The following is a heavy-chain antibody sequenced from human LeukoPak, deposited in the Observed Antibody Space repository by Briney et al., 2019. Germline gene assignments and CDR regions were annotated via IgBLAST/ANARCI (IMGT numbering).Heavy chain of an antibody. CDR1: GFTFSSNS. CDR3: ARDWEYSGYDSADY. CDR2: ISSSSSSI. Sequence: PGGSLRLSCAASGFTFSSNSLHWVRQAPGKGLEWVSYISSSSSSIYYADSVKGRFTISRDNAKNSLYLQMNSLRAEDTAVYYCARDWEYSGYDSADYWGQGTLVTVSS. D-gene: IGHD5-12*01. V-gene: IGHV3-48*04. J-gene: IGHJ4*02.